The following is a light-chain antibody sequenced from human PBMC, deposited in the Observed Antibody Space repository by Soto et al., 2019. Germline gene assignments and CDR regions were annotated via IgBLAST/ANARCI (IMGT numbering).Light chain of an antibody. J-gene: IGKJ2*01. CDR1: QSISSW. CDR3: ENYDDVPLYT. V-gene: IGKV1-5*03. Sequence: DIQMTQSPSTLSASVGDRVIITCRASQSISSWLAWYQQKPGKGPKLLIYKVSTLEGGVPSRFSGSGSVTEFTLTISSLRPDDFAAYYCENYDDVPLYTFGQGTKLDIK. CDR2: KVS.